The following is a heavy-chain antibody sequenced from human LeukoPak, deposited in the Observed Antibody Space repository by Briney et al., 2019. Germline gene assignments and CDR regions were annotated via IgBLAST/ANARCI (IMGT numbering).Heavy chain of an antibody. CDR3: ARDRIAAAGSGKTLGY. CDR1: GFTFSRNG. Sequence: GGSLRLSCAASGFTFSRNGMTWVRQAPGKGLEWVSAISGSGGSTYYADSVKGRFTISRDNSKNTLYLQMNSLRAEDTAVYYCARDRIAAAGSGKTLGYWGQGTLVTVSS. D-gene: IGHD6-13*01. J-gene: IGHJ4*02. CDR2: ISGSGGST. V-gene: IGHV3-23*01.